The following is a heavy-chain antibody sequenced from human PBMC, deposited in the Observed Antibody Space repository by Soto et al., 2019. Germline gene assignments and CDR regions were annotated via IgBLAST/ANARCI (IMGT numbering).Heavy chain of an antibody. D-gene: IGHD6-13*01. Sequence: GGSLRLSCAASGFTFDGYAMHWVRQAPGKGLEWVSGISWNSGSIGYADSVKGRFTISRDNAKNSLYLQMNSLRAEDTALYYCAKYTAAGSCAGYFDYWGQGTLVTVSS. V-gene: IGHV3-9*01. J-gene: IGHJ4*02. CDR1: GFTFDGYA. CDR2: ISWNSGSI. CDR3: AKYTAAGSCAGYFDY.